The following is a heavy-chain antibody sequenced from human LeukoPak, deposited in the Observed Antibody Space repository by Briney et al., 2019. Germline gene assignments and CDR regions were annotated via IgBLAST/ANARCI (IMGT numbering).Heavy chain of an antibody. CDR1: GFTFSSYD. Sequence: PGGSLRLSCAASGFTFSSYDTHWVRQATGKGLEWVSAIGSAGDTYYPGFVEGRFTILRRNAKNSLFLQMNSLRAGDTAVYYCARGVEYYDFRSGYSDLYYFDYWGQGTLVTVSS. D-gene: IGHD3-3*01. CDR3: ARGVEYYDFRSGYSDLYYFDY. CDR2: IGSAGDT. V-gene: IGHV3-13*01. J-gene: IGHJ4*02.